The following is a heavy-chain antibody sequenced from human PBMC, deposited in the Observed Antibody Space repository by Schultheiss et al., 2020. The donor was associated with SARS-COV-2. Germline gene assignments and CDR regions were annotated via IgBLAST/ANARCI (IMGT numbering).Heavy chain of an antibody. J-gene: IGHJ6*02. CDR3: ARDLYYDILTGYTYYYYYGMDV. CDR2: INPNSGGT. V-gene: IGHV1-2*02. D-gene: IGHD3-9*01. CDR1: GYTFTGYY. Sequence: GGSLRLSCKASGYTFTGYYMHWVRQAPGQGLEWMGWINPNSGGTNYAQKFQGRVTMTRDTSISTAYMELSRLRSDDTAVYYCARDLYYDILTGYTYYYYYGMDVWGQGTTVTVSS.